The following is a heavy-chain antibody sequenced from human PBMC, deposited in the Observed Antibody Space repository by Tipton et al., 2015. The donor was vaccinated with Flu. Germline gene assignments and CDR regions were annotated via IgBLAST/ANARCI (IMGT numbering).Heavy chain of an antibody. J-gene: IGHJ4*02. Sequence: VKPSETLSLICIVSGGSISTGYWSWIRQPPGKGLEWIGYMYNSGSTNYNPSLKSRVTISVDTSKNQFSLRLTSVTAADTAVYYCARSIVGSITEPYYLDYWGQGTLVTVSS. CDR3: ARSIVGSITEPYYLDY. D-gene: IGHD1-26*01. V-gene: IGHV4-59*01. CDR2: MYNSGST. CDR1: GGSISTGY.